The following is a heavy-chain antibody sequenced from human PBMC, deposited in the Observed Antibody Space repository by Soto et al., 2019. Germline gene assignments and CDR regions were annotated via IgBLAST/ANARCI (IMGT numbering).Heavy chain of an antibody. CDR3: AKIEDDILTGYRDY. J-gene: IGHJ4*02. CDR2: ISGSGGST. Sequence: EVQLLESGGGLVQPGGSLRLSCAASGFTFSSYAMGWVRQAPGKGREWVSAISGSGGSTYYADSVKGRFTISRDNSKNTLYLQMNSLRAEDTAVYYCAKIEDDILTGYRDYWGQGTLVTVSS. V-gene: IGHV3-23*01. CDR1: GFTFSSYA. D-gene: IGHD3-9*01.